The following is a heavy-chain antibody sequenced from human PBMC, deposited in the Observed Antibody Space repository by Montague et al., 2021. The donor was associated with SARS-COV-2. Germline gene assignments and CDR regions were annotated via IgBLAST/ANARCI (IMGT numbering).Heavy chain of an antibody. V-gene: IGHV6-1*01. J-gene: IGHJ4*02. D-gene: IGHD6-13*01. CDR1: GDSVSGISAT. Sequence: CAISGDSVSGISATWNWIRQSPSTDLELVGRIYYRYKWKSDYARSVKSRIAINPDTSKNQFSLQLSSVTPEDTALYYCVRGIEAAGSYDYWGKGTLVTVSS. CDR2: IYYRYKWKS. CDR3: VRGIEAAGSYDY.